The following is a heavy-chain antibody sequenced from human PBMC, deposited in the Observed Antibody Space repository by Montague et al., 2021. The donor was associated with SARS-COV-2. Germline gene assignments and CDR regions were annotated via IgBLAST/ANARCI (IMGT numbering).Heavy chain of an antibody. D-gene: IGHD5-12*01. V-gene: IGHV3-74*01. CDR1: GFTFSSYG. Sequence: SLRLSCAASGFTFSSYGMHWVRQAPGKGLVWVSRINSDGSSTSYADSVKGRFTISRDNAKNTLYLQMNSLRAEDTAVYYCARDIVAPYYFDYWGQGTMVTVSS. CDR2: INSDGSST. J-gene: IGHJ4*02. CDR3: ARDIVAPYYFDY.